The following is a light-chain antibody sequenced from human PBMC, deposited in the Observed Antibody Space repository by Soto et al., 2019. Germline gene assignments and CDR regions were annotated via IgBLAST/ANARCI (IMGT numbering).Light chain of an antibody. V-gene: IGLV4-69*01. J-gene: IGLJ2*01. CDR2: LNSDGSH. Sequence: QPVLTQSPSASASLGASVKLTCTLSSGHSTYAIAWHQQQPEKGPRYLMKLNSDGSHRKGDGIPDRFSGSSSGAERYLTISSTQSDHEADYYCQTWGTGFVLFGRGTKLTVL. CDR3: QTWGTGFVL. CDR1: SGHSTYA.